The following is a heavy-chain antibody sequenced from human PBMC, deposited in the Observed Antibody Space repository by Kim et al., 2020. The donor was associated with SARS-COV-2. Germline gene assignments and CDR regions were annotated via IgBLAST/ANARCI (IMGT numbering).Heavy chain of an antibody. CDR2: ISSSSSTI. Sequence: GGSLRLSCAASGFTFSSYSMNWVRQAPGKGLEWVSYISSSSSTIYYADSVKGRFTISRDNAKNSLYLQMNSLRDEDTAVYYCARDQDGITMVRGVIITGYYYYGMDVWGQGTTVTVSS. V-gene: IGHV3-48*02. CDR3: ARDQDGITMVRGVIITGYYYYGMDV. CDR1: GFTFSSYS. J-gene: IGHJ6*02. D-gene: IGHD3-10*01.